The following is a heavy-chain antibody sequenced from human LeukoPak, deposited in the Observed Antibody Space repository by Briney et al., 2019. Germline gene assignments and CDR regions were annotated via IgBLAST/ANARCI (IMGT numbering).Heavy chain of an antibody. CDR2: ISWNSGSI. J-gene: IGHJ3*02. V-gene: IGHV3-9*01. Sequence: GGSLRLSCAASGFTFDDYAMHWARQAPGKGLEWVSGISWNSGSIGYADSVKGRFTISRDNAKNSLYLQMNSLRAEDTAVYYCARGGFGGMAEYAFDIWGQGTMVTVSS. CDR1: GFTFDDYA. CDR3: ARGGFGGMAEYAFDI. D-gene: IGHD3-10*01.